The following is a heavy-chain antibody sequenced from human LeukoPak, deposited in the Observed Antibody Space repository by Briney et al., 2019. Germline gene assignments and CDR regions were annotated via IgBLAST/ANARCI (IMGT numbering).Heavy chain of an antibody. Sequence: GGSLRLSCAASGFTFSSYWMSWVRQAPGKGLEWVANIKQDGSEKYYVDSVKGRFTISRDNAKNSLYLQMNSLRAEDTAVYYCARGKYSYGYGHDYWGQGTLVTVSS. V-gene: IGHV3-7*03. CDR3: ARGKYSYGYGHDY. J-gene: IGHJ4*02. CDR2: IKQDGSEK. CDR1: GFTFSSYW. D-gene: IGHD5-18*01.